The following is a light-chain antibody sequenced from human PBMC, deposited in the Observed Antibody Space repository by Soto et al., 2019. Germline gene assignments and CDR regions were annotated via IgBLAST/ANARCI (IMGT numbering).Light chain of an antibody. Sequence: QSALTQPASVSGSPGQSIAISCTGTSSDVGSYNYVSWYQHHPGKAPKVMIYDVSSRPSGVSNRFSGSKSGNTASLTISGLQAEDEADYYCISYTTISTYVFGTGTKFPVL. J-gene: IGLJ1*01. CDR2: DVS. V-gene: IGLV2-14*03. CDR3: ISYTTISTYV. CDR1: SSDVGSYNY.